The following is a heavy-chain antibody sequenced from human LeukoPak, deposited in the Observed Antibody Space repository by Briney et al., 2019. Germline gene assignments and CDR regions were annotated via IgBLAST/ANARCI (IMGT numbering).Heavy chain of an antibody. CDR3: ARPSTVELYYFDY. Sequence: GESPKISCKGSGYSFTSYWIGWVRQMPGKGLEWMGIIYPGDSDTRYSPSFQGQVTISADKSISTAYLQWSSLKASDTAMYYCARPSTVELYYFDYWGQGTLVTVSS. CDR2: IYPGDSDT. V-gene: IGHV5-51*01. D-gene: IGHD4-23*01. J-gene: IGHJ4*02. CDR1: GYSFTSYW.